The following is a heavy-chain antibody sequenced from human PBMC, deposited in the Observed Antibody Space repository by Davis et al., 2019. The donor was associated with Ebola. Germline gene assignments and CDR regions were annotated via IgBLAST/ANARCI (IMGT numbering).Heavy chain of an antibody. J-gene: IGHJ4*02. D-gene: IGHD3-16*01. Sequence: SETLSLTCAVYGGSFSGYYWSWIRQPPGKGLEWIGEINHSGSTNYNPSLKSRFTISVYTSKNQFSLKLRSVTAADTAVYYCTTLFTFGKVNADIGNYWGQGSLVTVSS. V-gene: IGHV4-34*01. CDR3: TTLFTFGKVNADIGNY. CDR1: GGSFSGYY. CDR2: INHSGST.